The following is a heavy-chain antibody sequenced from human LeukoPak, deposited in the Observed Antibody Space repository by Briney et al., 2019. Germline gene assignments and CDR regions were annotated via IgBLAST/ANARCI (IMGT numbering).Heavy chain of an antibody. Sequence: GGSLRLSCAASGFTFSSYAMHWVRQAPGKGLEWVANIKQDGSEKYYVDSVKGRFTISRDNAKNSLYLQMNSLRAEDTAVYYCARDHGSGSYYTFDYWGQGTLVTVSS. D-gene: IGHD3-10*01. CDR1: GFTFSSYA. J-gene: IGHJ4*02. V-gene: IGHV3-7*01. CDR2: IKQDGSEK. CDR3: ARDHGSGSYYTFDY.